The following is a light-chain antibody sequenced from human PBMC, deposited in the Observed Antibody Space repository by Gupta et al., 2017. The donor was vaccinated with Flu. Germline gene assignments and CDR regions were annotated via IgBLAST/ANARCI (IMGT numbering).Light chain of an antibody. CDR3: QSIDTAGTNWI. J-gene: IGLJ2*01. V-gene: IGLV3-25*02. CDR2: KDT. CDR1: PLSKQY. Sequence: SSDLTQPPSVSVSPGQTATITGSGDPLSKQYTYWYQHRPGQAPVLLIYKDTGRPSEISTRFSGSTSGTTVTLTITEVRAEDEADYYCQSIDTAGTNWIFGGGTKLTVL.